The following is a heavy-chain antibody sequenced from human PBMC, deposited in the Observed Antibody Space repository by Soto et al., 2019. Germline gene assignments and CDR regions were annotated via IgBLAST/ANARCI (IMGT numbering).Heavy chain of an antibody. CDR2: IDPSDSQT. D-gene: IGHD3-22*01. J-gene: IGHJ4*02. CDR1: GYGFAGYW. CDR3: ARQIYDSDTGPNFQYYFDS. V-gene: IGHV5-10-1*01. Sequence: PGESLKISCKGSGYGFAGYWITWVRQKPGKGLEWMGRIDPSDSQTYYSPSFRGHVTISATKSITTVFLQWSSLRASDTAMYYCARQIYDSDTGPNFQYYFDSWGQETPVTVSS.